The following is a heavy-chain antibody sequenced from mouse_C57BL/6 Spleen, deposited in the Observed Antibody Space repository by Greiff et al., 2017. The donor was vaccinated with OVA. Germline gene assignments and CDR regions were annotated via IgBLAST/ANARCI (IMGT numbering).Heavy chain of an antibody. CDR1: GFSLSTSGMG. Sequence: QVTLKVCGPGILQSSQTLSLTCSFSGFSLSTSGMGVSWIRQPSGKGLEWLAHIYWDDDKRYNPSLKSRLTISKDTSRNQVFLKITSVDTADTATYYCARKDYSAWFAYWGQGTLVTVSA. D-gene: IGHD2-13*01. CDR3: ARKDYSAWFAY. V-gene: IGHV8-12*01. CDR2: IYWDDDK. J-gene: IGHJ3*01.